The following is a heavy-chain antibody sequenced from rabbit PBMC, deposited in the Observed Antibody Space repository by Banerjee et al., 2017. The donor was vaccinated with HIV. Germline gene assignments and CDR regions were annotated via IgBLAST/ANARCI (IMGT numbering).Heavy chain of an antibody. CDR1: GFDFGSYW. CDR3: ARYFTSTGAAGMDL. Sequence: QSLEESGGDLVQPGGSLTLTCTASGFDFGSYWMCWVRQAPGKGLEWTGCIYNGNGGTYYASWAKGRFTISKTSSTTVTLQMTSLTAADTATYFCARYFTSTGAAGMDLWGPGTLVTVS. J-gene: IGHJ6*01. V-gene: IGHV1S40*01. CDR2: IYNGNGGT. D-gene: IGHD7-1*01.